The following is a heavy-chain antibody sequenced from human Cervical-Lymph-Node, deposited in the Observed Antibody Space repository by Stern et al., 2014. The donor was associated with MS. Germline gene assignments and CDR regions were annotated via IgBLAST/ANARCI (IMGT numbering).Heavy chain of an antibody. CDR1: GYNFTIYY. D-gene: IGHD3-16*01. Sequence: VQLVQSGAEVKKPGASGNVSCKTSGYNFTIYYIHWVRQAPGQGLEWMGIINPSSGHTSNAQKFQGRVTLIRDTSTSTVHMALNSLRSDDTAVYFCARDRGPHAFDIWGQGTMVTVSS. V-gene: IGHV1-46*01. CDR2: INPSSGHT. J-gene: IGHJ3*02. CDR3: ARDRGPHAFDI.